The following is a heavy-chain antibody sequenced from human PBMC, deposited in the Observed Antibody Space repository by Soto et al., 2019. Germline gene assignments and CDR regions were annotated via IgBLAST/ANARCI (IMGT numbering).Heavy chain of an antibody. CDR3: ARAGAIFGVVISQVGMDV. V-gene: IGHV3-30-3*01. D-gene: IGHD3-3*01. CDR1: GFTFSSYA. J-gene: IGHJ6*02. Sequence: LRLSCAASGFTFSSYAMHWVRQAPGKGLERVAVISYDGSHKYYADSVKGRFTISRDNSKNTLYLQMNSLRAEDTAVYYCARAGAIFGVVISQVGMDVWGQGTTVTVSS. CDR2: ISYDGSHK.